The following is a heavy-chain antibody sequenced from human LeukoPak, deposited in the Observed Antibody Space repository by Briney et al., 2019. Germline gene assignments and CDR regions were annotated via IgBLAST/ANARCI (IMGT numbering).Heavy chain of an antibody. CDR1: GFTVSDYA. D-gene: IGHD2-15*01. CDR3: AKDTSAWWYHRAYMNV. J-gene: IGHJ6*03. Sequence: GSLRLSCAASGFTVSDYAMSWVRKAPGGGLEWVSAISGSGDKTFHADSVKGRFTTSRDNSKNTLSLQMRSLRVEDSAVYFCAKDTSAWWYHRAYMNVWGTGTTVTVSS. CDR2: ISGSGDKT. V-gene: IGHV3-23*01.